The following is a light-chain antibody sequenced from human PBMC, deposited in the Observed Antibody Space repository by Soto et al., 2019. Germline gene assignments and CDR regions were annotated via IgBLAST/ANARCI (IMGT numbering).Light chain of an antibody. J-gene: IGKJ2*01. V-gene: IGKV1-9*01. Sequence: DIQLTQSPSFLSASIGDRVTITCRASRGINSYLAWYQQKPGEAPNLLIYAASTLQSGVPSRFSGSGSGTEFTLTIDSLLPEDFANYYCQQLNNYPYTFGQGTKLEIK. CDR3: QQLNNYPYT. CDR2: AAS. CDR1: RGINSY.